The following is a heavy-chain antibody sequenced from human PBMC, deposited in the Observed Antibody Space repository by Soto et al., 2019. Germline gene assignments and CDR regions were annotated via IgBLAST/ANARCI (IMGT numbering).Heavy chain of an antibody. V-gene: IGHV4-30-2*01. D-gene: IGHD5-18*01. CDR3: ARERGGYGLFDS. CDR2: IYSSGMP. Sequence: SETLSLTCTVSGGSISNAAYSRSWIRQPPGKGLEWIGYIYSSGMPFYNPSLRSRVTISIDRSNDQFSLNLKSVTAADTAVYYCARERGGYGLFDSWGQGTLVTVSS. CDR1: GGSISNAAYS. J-gene: IGHJ4*02.